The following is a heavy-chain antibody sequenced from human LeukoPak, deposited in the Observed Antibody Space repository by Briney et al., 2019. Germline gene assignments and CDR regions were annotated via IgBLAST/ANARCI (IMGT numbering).Heavy chain of an antibody. CDR3: ARGLHYDFWSGYWFNY. Sequence: GASVKVSCKAPGGTFSSYAISWVRQAPGQGLEWMGGIIPIFGTANYAQKFQGRVTITADESTSTAYMELSSLRSEDTAVYYCARGLHYDFWSGYWFNYWGQGTLVTVSS. J-gene: IGHJ4*02. CDR1: GGTFSSYA. D-gene: IGHD3-3*01. CDR2: IIPIFGTA. V-gene: IGHV1-69*13.